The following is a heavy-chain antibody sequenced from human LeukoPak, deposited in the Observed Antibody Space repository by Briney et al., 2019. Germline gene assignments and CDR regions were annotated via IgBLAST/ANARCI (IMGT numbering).Heavy chain of an antibody. CDR2: IIPILGIA. CDR1: GYTFTSYY. D-gene: IGHD1-7*01. V-gene: IGHV1-69*02. Sequence: ASVKVSCKASGYTFTSYYMHWVRQAPGQGLEWMGRIIPILGIANYAQKFQGRVTITADKSTSTAYMELSSLRSEDTAVYYCAELGTYYFDYWGQGTLVTVSS. J-gene: IGHJ4*02. CDR3: AELGTYYFDY.